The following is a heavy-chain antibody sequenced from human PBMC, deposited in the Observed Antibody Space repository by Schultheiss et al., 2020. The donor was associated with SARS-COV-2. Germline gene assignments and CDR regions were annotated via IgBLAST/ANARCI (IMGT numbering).Heavy chain of an antibody. V-gene: IGHV3-13*05. D-gene: IGHD6-6*01. CDR1: GFTFSSYD. CDR2: IGTAGDP. CDR3: ARLAYSSSVFYDY. J-gene: IGHJ4*02. Sequence: GGSLRLSCAASGFTFSSYDMHWVRQATGKGLEWVSAIGTAGDPYYPGSVKGRFTISRENAKNTLSLQMNSLRAEDTAVYYCARLAYSSSVFYDYWGQGTLVTVSS.